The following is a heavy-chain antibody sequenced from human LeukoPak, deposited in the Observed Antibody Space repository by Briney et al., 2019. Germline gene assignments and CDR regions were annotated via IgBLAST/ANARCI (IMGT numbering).Heavy chain of an antibody. Sequence: GASVKVSCKASGYTFTSYGISWVRQAPGQGLEWMGWISAYNGNTNYAQKLQGRVTMTTDTSTSTAYMELRSLRSDDTAVYYCARDLPEYCSGGSCYLGAFDIWGQGTMVTVSS. J-gene: IGHJ3*02. CDR1: GYTFTSYG. CDR2: ISAYNGNT. D-gene: IGHD2-15*01. CDR3: ARDLPEYCSGGSCYLGAFDI. V-gene: IGHV1-18*04.